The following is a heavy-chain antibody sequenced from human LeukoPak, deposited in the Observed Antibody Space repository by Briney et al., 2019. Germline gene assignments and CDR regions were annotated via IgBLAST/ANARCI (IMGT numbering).Heavy chain of an antibody. CDR3: AKLSTSGWYFDY. CDR1: GGSISSGWNY. D-gene: IGHD6-19*01. V-gene: IGHV4-39*02. Sequence: SETLSLTCTVSGGSISSGWNYWAWIRQPPGKGLEWIGSIFHSGETNYNPSLKSRLTISVDTFKNHFSLRLTSVTAADAAVYYCAKLSTSGWYFDYWGQGTLVTVSS. CDR2: IFHSGET. J-gene: IGHJ4*02.